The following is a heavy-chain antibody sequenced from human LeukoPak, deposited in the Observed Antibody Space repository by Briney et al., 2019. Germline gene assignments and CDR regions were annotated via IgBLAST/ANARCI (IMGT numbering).Heavy chain of an antibody. V-gene: IGHV4-59*01. J-gene: IGHJ4*02. Sequence: SETLSLTHTVSGGSISSYYWSWIRQPPGKGLEWIGYIYYSGSTNYNPSLKSRVTISVDTSKNQLSLKLSSVTAADTAVYYCARSAHSGSYSPFDYWGQGTLVTVSS. CDR1: GGSISSYY. CDR2: IYYSGST. CDR3: ARSAHSGSYSPFDY. D-gene: IGHD1-26*01.